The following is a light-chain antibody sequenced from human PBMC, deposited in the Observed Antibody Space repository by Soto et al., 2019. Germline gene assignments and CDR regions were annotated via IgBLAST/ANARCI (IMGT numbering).Light chain of an antibody. CDR1: QTVLYSSNNANY. V-gene: IGKV4-1*01. CDR2: WAS. Sequence: DIVMTQSPDSLAVSLGERATINCKSSQTVLYSSNNANYLAWYQQKAGQSPKLLIYWASTRESGVPDRFSGSGSGTDVTLTISRVHAEDVAVYYCQQYYSTPLTFGGGTKVEIK. J-gene: IGKJ4*01. CDR3: QQYYSTPLT.